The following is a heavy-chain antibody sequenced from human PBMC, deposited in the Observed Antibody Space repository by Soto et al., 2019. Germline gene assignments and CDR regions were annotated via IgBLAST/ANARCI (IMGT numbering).Heavy chain of an antibody. CDR1: GGPISSSSYY. J-gene: IGHJ4*02. V-gene: IGHV4-39*07. D-gene: IGHD5-18*01. CDR2: IYYSGST. Sequence: SETLSLTCTVSGGPISSSSYYWGWIRQPPGKGLEWIGSIYYSGSTYYNPSLKSRVTISVDTSKNQFSLKLSSVTAADTAGYYCARGYGRNFDEWGQGTLVTVSS. CDR3: ARGYGRNFDE.